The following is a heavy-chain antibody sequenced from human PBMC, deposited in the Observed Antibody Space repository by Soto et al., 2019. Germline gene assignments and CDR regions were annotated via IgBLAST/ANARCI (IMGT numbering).Heavy chain of an antibody. J-gene: IGHJ5*02. CDR1: GYTFTSYG. CDR2: ISAYNGNT. Sequence: GASVKVSCKASGYTFTSYGISWVRQAPGQGLERKGWISAYNGNTNYAQKLQGRVTMTTDTSTSTAYMELRSLRSDDTAVYYCARDPPNYDYIWGSPNNWFDPWGQGTLVTVSS. V-gene: IGHV1-18*01. CDR3: ARDPPNYDYIWGSPNNWFDP. D-gene: IGHD3-16*01.